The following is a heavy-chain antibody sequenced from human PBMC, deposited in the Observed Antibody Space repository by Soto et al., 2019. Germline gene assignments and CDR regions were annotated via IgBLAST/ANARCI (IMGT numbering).Heavy chain of an antibody. Sequence: RRLSCAASGFTFSSYAMSWVRQAPGKGLEWVSAISGSGGSTYYADSVKGRFTISRDNSKSTLYLQMNSLRAEDTAVYYCAKSALGITMIVVATFDYWGQGTLVTVSS. CDR2: ISGSGGST. CDR3: AKSALGITMIVVATFDY. CDR1: GFTFSSYA. D-gene: IGHD3-22*01. J-gene: IGHJ4*02. V-gene: IGHV3-23*01.